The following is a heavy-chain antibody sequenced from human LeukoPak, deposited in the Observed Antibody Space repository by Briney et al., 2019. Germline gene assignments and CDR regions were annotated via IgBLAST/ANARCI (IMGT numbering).Heavy chain of an antibody. V-gene: IGHV3-30*03. J-gene: IGHJ4*02. Sequence: GGSLRLSCAASGFTFSSYGMHWVRQAPGKGLEWVAVISYDGSNKYYADSVKGRFTISRDNSKNTLYLQMNSLRAEDTAVYYWAMGCYYDSSGYCGFDYWGQGTLVTVSS. CDR1: GFTFSSYG. D-gene: IGHD3-22*01. CDR3: AMGCYYDSSGYCGFDY. CDR2: ISYDGSNK.